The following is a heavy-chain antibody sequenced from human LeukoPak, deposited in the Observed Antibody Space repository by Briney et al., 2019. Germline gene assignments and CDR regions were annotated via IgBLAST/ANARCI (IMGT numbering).Heavy chain of an antibody. CDR2: IYYSGST. D-gene: IGHD5-18*01. J-gene: IGHJ4*02. Sequence: SETLSLTCTVSGGSISSYYWSWIRQPSGKGLEWIAYIYYSGSTNYNPSLKSRVTISVDTSKNQFSLKLSSVTAADTAVYYCAKDSKQLGVFDYWGQGTLVTVSS. V-gene: IGHV4-59*01. CDR3: AKDSKQLGVFDY. CDR1: GGSISSYY.